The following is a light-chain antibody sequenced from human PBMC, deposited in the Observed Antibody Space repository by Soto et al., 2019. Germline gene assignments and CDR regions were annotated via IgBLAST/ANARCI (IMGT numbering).Light chain of an antibody. J-gene: IGLJ2*01. CDR1: SSDVGSYNL. V-gene: IGLV2-23*01. Sequence: QSALTQPASVSGSLGQSITISCTGTSSDVGSYNLVSWYQQHPGKAPKLMIYEGSKRPSGVSNRFSGSKSGNTASLTISGLQAEDEADYYCGSYAGSLGVVFGGGTKLTVL. CDR2: EGS. CDR3: GSYAGSLGVV.